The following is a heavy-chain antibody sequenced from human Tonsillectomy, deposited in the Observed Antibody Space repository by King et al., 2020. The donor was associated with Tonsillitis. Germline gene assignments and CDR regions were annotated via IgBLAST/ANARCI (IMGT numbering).Heavy chain of an antibody. CDR1: GDTFTGHF. Sequence: QLVQSGAELRKPGASVTVSCRTSGDTFTGHFVHWVRQAPGQGLEWMGWINPNSGDTNYAQNFQGRVTLSGDVSSTTAYMGLSSLRPDDTAVYYCATNAMAIESSAYRGFRPWGQGTLVTVSS. J-gene: IGHJ5*02. CDR2: INPNSGDT. V-gene: IGHV1-2*02. D-gene: IGHD3-22*01. CDR3: ATNAMAIESSAYRGFRP.